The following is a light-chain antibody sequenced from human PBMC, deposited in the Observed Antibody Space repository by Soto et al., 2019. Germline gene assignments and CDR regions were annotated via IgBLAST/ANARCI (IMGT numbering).Light chain of an antibody. V-gene: IGLV2-14*01. CDR3: GSYTSSRAYV. CDR1: SSDVGGYNY. Sequence: QSALTQPASVSGSPGQSITISCTGTSSDVGGYNYVSWYQQYPGKAPKLMIYDVTNRPSGVSNRFSGSKSGNTASLTISGLQAEDEADYYCGSYTSSRAYVFGIGTKGTV. CDR2: DVT. J-gene: IGLJ1*01.